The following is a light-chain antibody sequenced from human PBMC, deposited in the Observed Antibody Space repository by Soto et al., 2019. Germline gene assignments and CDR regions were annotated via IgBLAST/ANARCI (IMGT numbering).Light chain of an antibody. J-gene: IGKJ1*01. CDR2: AAS. V-gene: IGKV3-20*01. CDR1: QRVSSSY. Sequence: EIVLTQSPGTLSLSPGERATLSCRASQRVSSSYLAWYQQNVGQAPRLLIYAASSRATGVPDRFNGSVSETDFTLAISSLETEHFAVYYCQQYGTSPPWTFGQGTNVEV. CDR3: QQYGTSPPWT.